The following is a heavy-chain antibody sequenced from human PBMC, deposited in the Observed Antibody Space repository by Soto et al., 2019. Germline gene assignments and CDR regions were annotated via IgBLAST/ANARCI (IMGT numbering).Heavy chain of an antibody. D-gene: IGHD2-2*01. CDR1: GFTFSSYG. J-gene: IGHJ3*02. CDR3: AKPITRYCSSTSCYAGGAFDI. V-gene: IGHV3-30*18. Sequence: QVQLVESGGGVVQPGRSLRLSCAASGFTFSSYGMHWVRQAPGKGLEWVAVISYDGSNKYYADSVKGRFTISRDNSKNTLXLXKHSLRAEDTAVYYCAKPITRYCSSTSCYAGGAFDIWGQGTMVTVSS. CDR2: ISYDGSNK.